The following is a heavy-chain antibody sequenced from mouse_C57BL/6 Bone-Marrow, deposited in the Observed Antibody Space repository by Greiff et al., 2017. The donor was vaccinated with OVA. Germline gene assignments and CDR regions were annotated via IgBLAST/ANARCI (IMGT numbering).Heavy chain of an antibody. CDR3: ARHEDGYYAAYLDY. V-gene: IGHV1-82*01. D-gene: IGHD2-3*01. J-gene: IGHJ2*01. CDR2: IYPGDGDT. Sequence: QVQLQQSGPELVKPGASVKISCKASGYAFSSSWMNWVTQRPGTGLEWIGRIYPGDGDTYYTGKFKGKATLTADKSSSTAYMQLSSLTSEDSAVYFCARHEDGYYAAYLDYWGQGTTLTVSS. CDR1: GYAFSSSW.